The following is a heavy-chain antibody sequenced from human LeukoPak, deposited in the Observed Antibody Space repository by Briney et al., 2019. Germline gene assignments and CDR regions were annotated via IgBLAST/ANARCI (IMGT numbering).Heavy chain of an antibody. J-gene: IGHJ4*02. D-gene: IGHD6-19*01. CDR1: GFTFSNAW. CDR2: VKSKTDGGTT. Sequence: GGSLRLSCAASGFTFSNAWMSWVRQAPGKGLEWVGRVKSKTDGGTTDYAAPVKGRFTISRDDSKNTLYLQMNSLKTEDTAVYYCTXDAVAAEWEDYWGQGTLVTVSS. V-gene: IGHV3-15*01. CDR3: TXDAVAAEWEDY.